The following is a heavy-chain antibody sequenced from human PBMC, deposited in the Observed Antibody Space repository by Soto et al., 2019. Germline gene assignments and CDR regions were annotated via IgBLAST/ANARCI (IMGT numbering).Heavy chain of an antibody. CDR1: GFTFSTYA. Sequence: EVQLLESGGGLGQRGGSLRLSCAASGFTFSTYAMNWVRQAPGKGLEWVSGLSGGGAFTYYADSVKGRFTISRDDSKNTLDLQMNSLRVDDTAVYYCAKSGPTNYFDHWGQGTPVTVSS. J-gene: IGHJ4*02. CDR3: AKSGPTNYFDH. CDR2: LSGGGAFT. V-gene: IGHV3-23*01.